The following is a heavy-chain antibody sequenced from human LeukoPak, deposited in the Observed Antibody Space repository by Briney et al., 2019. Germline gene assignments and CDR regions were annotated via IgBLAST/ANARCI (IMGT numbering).Heavy chain of an antibody. CDR1: GFTFPSYG. Sequence: PGGSLRLSCAASGFTFPSYGMGWVRQTPDVGLEWVSTIGGSGDTILYADAVKGRFTISRDNSRNMLFLQMNSLRADDTAVYYCAKLRVLGSTDFDYWGRGTVVTVSS. D-gene: IGHD3-3*01. J-gene: IGHJ4*02. V-gene: IGHV3-23*01. CDR3: AKLRVLGSTDFDY. CDR2: IGGSGDTI.